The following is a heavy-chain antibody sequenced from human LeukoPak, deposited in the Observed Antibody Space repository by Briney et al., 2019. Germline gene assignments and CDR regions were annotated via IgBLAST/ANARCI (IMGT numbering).Heavy chain of an antibody. V-gene: IGHV1-18*01. J-gene: IGHJ4*02. CDR3: AREELGYYYDSSSDY. D-gene: IGHD3-22*01. Sequence: ASVKVSCKASGYTFTGYGISWVRQAPGQGLEWMGWISAYNGNTNYAQKPQGRVTMTTDTSTSTAYMELRSLRSDDTAVYYCAREELGYYYDSSSDYWGQGTLVTVSS. CDR1: GYTFTGYG. CDR2: ISAYNGNT.